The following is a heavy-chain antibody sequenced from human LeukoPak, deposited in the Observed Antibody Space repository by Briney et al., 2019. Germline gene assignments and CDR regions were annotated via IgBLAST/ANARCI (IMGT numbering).Heavy chain of an antibody. J-gene: IGHJ5*02. Sequence: SETLSLTCAVYGGSFSGYYWSWIRQPPGKGLEWIGEINHSGSTNYNPSLKSRVTISVDTSKNQFSLKLSSVTAADTAVYYCARCGSVTAISSWFDPWGQGTLVTVSS. CDR1: GGSFSGYY. CDR2: INHSGST. V-gene: IGHV4-34*01. D-gene: IGHD2-21*02. CDR3: ARCGSVTAISSWFDP.